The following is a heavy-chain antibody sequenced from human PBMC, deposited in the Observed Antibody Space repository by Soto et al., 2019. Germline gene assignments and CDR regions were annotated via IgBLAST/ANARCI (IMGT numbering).Heavy chain of an antibody. Sequence: VASVQFSCKASGYTFTSYAMHWVRQAPGQRLEWMGWINAGNGNTKYSQKFQGRVTITRDTSASTAYMELSSLRSEDTAVYYCARLLTGYSSGWRPWGQGTLVTVSS. J-gene: IGHJ4*02. D-gene: IGHD6-19*01. CDR1: GYTFTSYA. V-gene: IGHV1-3*01. CDR3: ARLLTGYSSGWRP. CDR2: INAGNGNT.